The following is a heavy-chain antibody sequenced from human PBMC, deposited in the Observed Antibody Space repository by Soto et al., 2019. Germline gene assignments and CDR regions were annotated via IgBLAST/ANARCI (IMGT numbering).Heavy chain of an antibody. CDR3: ASLNFDILTGYYAFEL. CDR2: ISYSGST. V-gene: IGHV4-59*08. J-gene: IGHJ3*01. Sequence: ETLSLTCTVSGGSISGYYWSWIRQSPEKGLEYIGYISYSGSTNYNPSLKSRVTTSLDTSKNQFSLKLSSVTAADTAIYYCASLNFDILTGYYAFELWGQGTMVTVSS. D-gene: IGHD3-9*01. CDR1: GGSISGYY.